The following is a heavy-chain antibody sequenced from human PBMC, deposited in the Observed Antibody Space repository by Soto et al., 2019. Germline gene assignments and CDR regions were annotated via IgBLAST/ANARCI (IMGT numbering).Heavy chain of an antibody. CDR1: GFTCSSYA. CDR2: ISGSGGST. J-gene: IGHJ4*02. Sequence: HPGGSLRLSCAASGFTCSSYAMSWVRQAPGKGLEWVSAISGSGGSTYYADSVKGRFTISRDNSKNTLYLQMNSLRAEDTAVYYCAKGLTIFGVVIKYFEYWGQGTLVTVSS. D-gene: IGHD3-3*01. CDR3: AKGLTIFGVVIKYFEY. V-gene: IGHV3-23*01.